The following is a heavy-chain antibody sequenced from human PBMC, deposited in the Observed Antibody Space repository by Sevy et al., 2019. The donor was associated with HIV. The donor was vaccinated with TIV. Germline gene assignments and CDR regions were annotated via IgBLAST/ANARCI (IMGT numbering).Heavy chain of an antibody. CDR3: ASVSRREHLYYFDY. Sequence: SETLSLTCTVSAGSISSGDYYWNWIRQPPGKGLEWIAYIYYSGSIYYNPSLKSRVTISVDTSKNQFSLRLYSVTAPYPAVYYCASVSRREHLYYFDYWGQGTLVTVSS. V-gene: IGHV4-30-4*01. J-gene: IGHJ4*02. CDR1: AGSISSGDYY. CDR2: IYYSGSI.